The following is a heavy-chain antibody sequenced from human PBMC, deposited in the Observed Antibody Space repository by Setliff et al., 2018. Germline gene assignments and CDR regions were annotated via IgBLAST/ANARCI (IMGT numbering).Heavy chain of an antibody. J-gene: IGHJ4*02. D-gene: IGHD1-7*01. Sequence: GGSLRLSCAASGFTFSNYEMNWVRQAPGKGLEWVSRVVNNGDSTAYADSVEGRFTISRDNAKNTLYLQMNSLRAEDTAVFYCVAVRWNYPTVWGQGTLVTVSS. CDR2: VVNNGDST. V-gene: IGHV3-74*01. CDR3: VAVRWNYPTV. CDR1: GFTFSNYE.